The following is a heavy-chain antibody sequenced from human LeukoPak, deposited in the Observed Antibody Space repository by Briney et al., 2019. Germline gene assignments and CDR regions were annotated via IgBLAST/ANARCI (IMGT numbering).Heavy chain of an antibody. D-gene: IGHD3-22*01. CDR1: GGSISSGSYY. CDR3: ARENISKYYYDKYNWFDP. CDR2: IYTSGST. Sequence: PSQTLSLTCTVSGGSISSGSYYWSWIRQPAGKGLEWIGRIYTSGSTNYNPSLKSRVTISVDTSKNQFSLKLSSVTAADTAVYYCARENISKYYYDKYNWFDPWGQGTLVTVSS. V-gene: IGHV4-61*02. J-gene: IGHJ5*02.